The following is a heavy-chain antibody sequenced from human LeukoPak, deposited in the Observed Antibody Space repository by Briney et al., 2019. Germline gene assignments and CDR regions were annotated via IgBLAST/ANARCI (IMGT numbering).Heavy chain of an antibody. CDR2: ISSSGSTI. CDR3: ARDNFRAYYYYGMDV. J-gene: IGHJ6*02. V-gene: IGHV3-48*03. D-gene: IGHD3-3*01. CDR1: ESTLSSYE. Sequence: GGSRRLSCAASESTLSSYEMNWVRKAPGKGREWVSYISSSGSTIYYADSVKGRFTISRDNAKNSLYLQMNSLRAEDTAVYYCARDNFRAYYYYGMDVWGQGTTVTVSS.